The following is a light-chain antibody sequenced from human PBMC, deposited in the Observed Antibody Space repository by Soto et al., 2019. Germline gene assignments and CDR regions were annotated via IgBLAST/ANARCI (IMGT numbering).Light chain of an antibody. CDR3: QQYNTWRSIS. Sequence: DIVLTQSPVTLSLSPGERATLSFRASQSVSSSYLAWYQHRPGQAPRLLVYDTSTRAAGIPARFTGSGSGTDFTLTISSLQSEDFAVYYCQQYNTWRSISFGQGTKVDI. CDR2: DTS. V-gene: IGKV3-15*01. J-gene: IGKJ1*01. CDR1: QSVSSSY.